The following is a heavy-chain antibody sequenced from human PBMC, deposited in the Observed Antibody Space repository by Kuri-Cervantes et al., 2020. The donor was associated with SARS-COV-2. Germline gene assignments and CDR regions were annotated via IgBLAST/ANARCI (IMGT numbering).Heavy chain of an antibody. CDR2: MNPNSGNT. V-gene: IGHV1-8*02. CDR1: GYTFTGYY. Sequence: ASVKVSCKASGYTFTGYYMHWVRQAPGQGLEWMGWMNPNSGNTGYAQKFQGRVTMTRNTSISTAYMELSSLRSEDTAVYYCARSPPGCSGGSCYSGKIFDPWGQGTLVTVSS. J-gene: IGHJ5*02. CDR3: ARSPPGCSGGSCYSGKIFDP. D-gene: IGHD2-15*01.